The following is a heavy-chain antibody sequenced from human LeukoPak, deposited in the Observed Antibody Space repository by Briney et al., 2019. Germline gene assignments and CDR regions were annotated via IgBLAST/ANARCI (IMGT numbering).Heavy chain of an antibody. D-gene: IGHD6-19*01. V-gene: IGHV3-7*01. CDR3: ARALYTSGWYPDYFDY. CDR2: IKRDGNDK. J-gene: IGHJ4*02. Sequence: GGSLRLSCAASGFAFSNYWMSWVRRAPGKGLEWVANIKRDGNDKYYVDSVKGRFTISRDNAENLLYLEVNSLRAEDTAVYYCARALYTSGWYPDYFDYWGQGTLVTVSS. CDR1: GFAFSNYW.